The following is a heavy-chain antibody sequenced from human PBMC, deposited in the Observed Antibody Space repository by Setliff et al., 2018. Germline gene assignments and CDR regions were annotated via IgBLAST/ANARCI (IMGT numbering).Heavy chain of an antibody. CDR3: ATKAVAGT. CDR1: GFTFSDYY. D-gene: IGHD6-19*01. J-gene: IGHJ4*02. V-gene: IGHV3-11*01. Sequence: LRLSCATSGFTFSDYYMSWIRQTPGKGLEWVAYISSSGSLIYYPDSVKGRFTISRDNAKKSVDLRMNSLSAEDTAGYYCATKAVAGTGGQGTLVTVSS. CDR2: ISSSGSLI.